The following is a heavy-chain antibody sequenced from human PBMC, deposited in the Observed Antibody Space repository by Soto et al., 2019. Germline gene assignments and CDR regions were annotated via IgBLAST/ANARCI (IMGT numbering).Heavy chain of an antibody. CDR3: VRDGSKTLREWFDP. D-gene: IGHD3-16*01. V-gene: IGHV4-4*07. CDR2: IYASGTT. J-gene: IGHJ5*02. Sequence: QVQLLESGPGLVKPSETLALTCNVSGSPINGFFWSWVRQPAGKGLEWIGRIYASGTTDFNPSLKSRVRMSVDVSEKQVFLTLTAVSAADTAVYYCVRDGSKTLREWFDPWGGGLSVTVSS. CDR1: GSPINGFF.